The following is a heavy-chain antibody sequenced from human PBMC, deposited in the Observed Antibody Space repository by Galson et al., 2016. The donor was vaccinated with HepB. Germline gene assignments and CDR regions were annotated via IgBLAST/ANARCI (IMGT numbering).Heavy chain of an antibody. V-gene: IGHV3-9*01. J-gene: IGHJ4*02. D-gene: IGHD1-26*01. CDR1: GFSFDAYA. CDR2: ISWNSYII. CDR3: ARDVVGAAFDS. Sequence: SLRLSCAASGFSFDAYAMHWVRQAPGKGLEWVSGISWNSYIIGYVDPVKGRFTISRDNAKNSLYLQMNSLRAEDTAVYYCARDVVGAAFDSWGQGTLVTVSS.